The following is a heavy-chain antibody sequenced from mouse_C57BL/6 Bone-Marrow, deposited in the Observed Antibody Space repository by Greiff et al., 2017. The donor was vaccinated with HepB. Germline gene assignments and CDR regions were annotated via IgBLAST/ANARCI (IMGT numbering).Heavy chain of an antibody. CDR2: IYPRDGST. Sequence: VKLMESGPELVKPGASVKLSCKASGYTFTSYDINWVKQRPGQGLEWIGWIYPRDGSTKYNEKFKGKATLTVDTSSSTAYMELHSLTSEDSAVYFCARDWAHWYFDVWGTGTTVTVSS. D-gene: IGHD4-1*01. CDR1: GYTFTSYD. J-gene: IGHJ1*03. CDR3: ARDWAHWYFDV. V-gene: IGHV1-85*01.